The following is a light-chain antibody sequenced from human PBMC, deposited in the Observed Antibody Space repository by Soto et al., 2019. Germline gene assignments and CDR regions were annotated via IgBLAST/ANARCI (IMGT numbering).Light chain of an antibody. V-gene: IGKV3-20*01. CDR3: QQYGSSLVT. Sequence: EIVLTQSPGTLSLSPGERATLSCRASQSVSSSYLAWYQQKPGQAPRLLIYGASSRATGIPDRFSGSGSGTDFTLTISRLEPEDFAVDYCQQYGSSLVTFGGGTKVEIK. CDR2: GAS. CDR1: QSVSSSY. J-gene: IGKJ4*01.